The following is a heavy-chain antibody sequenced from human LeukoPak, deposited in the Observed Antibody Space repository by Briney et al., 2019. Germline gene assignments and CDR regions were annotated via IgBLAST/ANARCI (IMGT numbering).Heavy chain of an antibody. CDR3: AREISSLPTVTTSAHFDY. CDR1: GFTFSSYS. V-gene: IGHV3-21*04. CDR2: ISSSSSYI. J-gene: IGHJ4*02. Sequence: GGSLRLSCAASGFTFSSYSMNWVRQAPGKGLEWVSSISSSSSYIYYADSVKGRFNISRDNAKNSLYLQMSSLRAEDTAVYYCAREISSLPTVTTSAHFDYWGQGTLVTVSS. D-gene: IGHD4-17*01.